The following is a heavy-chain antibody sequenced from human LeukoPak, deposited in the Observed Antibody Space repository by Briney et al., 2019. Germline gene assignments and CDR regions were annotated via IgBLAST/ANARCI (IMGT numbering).Heavy chain of an antibody. CDR2: IKSKTDGGTT. Sequence: GGSLGLSCAASGFTFSNAWMNWVRQAPGKGLEWVGRIKSKTDGGTTDYAAPVKGRFTISRDDSKNTLYLQMNSLKTEDTAVYYCTTDRWYYDSSGYYPLRYFDYWGQGTLVTVSS. V-gene: IGHV3-15*07. CDR3: TTDRWYYDSSGYYPLRYFDY. J-gene: IGHJ4*02. D-gene: IGHD3-22*01. CDR1: GFTFSNAW.